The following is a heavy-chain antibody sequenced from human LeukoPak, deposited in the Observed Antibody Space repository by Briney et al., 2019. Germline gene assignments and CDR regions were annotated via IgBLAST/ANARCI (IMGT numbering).Heavy chain of an antibody. J-gene: IGHJ5*02. D-gene: IGHD3-10*01. CDR2: MNPNSGNT. CDR3: ARGFYYYGSGSYYMYWFDP. CDR1: GYTFTSYD. Sequence: ASVKVSCKASGYTFTSYDINWVRQATGQGLEWMGWMNPNSGNTGYAQKFQGRVTITWNTSISTAYMELSSLRSEDTAVYYCARGFYYYGSGSYYMYWFDPWGQGTLVTVSS. V-gene: IGHV1-8*03.